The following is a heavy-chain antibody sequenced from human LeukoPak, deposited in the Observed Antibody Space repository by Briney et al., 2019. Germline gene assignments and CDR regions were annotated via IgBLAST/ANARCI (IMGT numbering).Heavy chain of an antibody. Sequence: KPGGSLRLSCAASGFTFSTYTMNWVRQAPGKGLEWVSSITSSSNYVYYADSVKGRFTISRDNAKNSLYLQMNSLRAEDTAVYSCATYSGPGAFDIWGQGTMVTVSS. CDR3: ATYSGPGAFDI. CDR1: GFTFSTYT. D-gene: IGHD1-26*01. CDR2: ITSSSNYV. J-gene: IGHJ3*02. V-gene: IGHV3-21*01.